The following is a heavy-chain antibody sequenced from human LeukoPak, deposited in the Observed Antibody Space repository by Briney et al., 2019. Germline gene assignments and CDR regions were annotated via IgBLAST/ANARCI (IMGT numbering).Heavy chain of an antibody. J-gene: IGHJ3*02. D-gene: IGHD3-3*01. CDR2: ISWNSGSI. Sequence: GGSLRLSCAASGFTFDDYAMHWVRQAPGKGLEWVSGISWNSGSIGYADSVKGRFTISRDNPKNTLYLQMNSLRAEDTAVYYCAKVPVFSLTISEVVTDDAFDIWGQGTIVTVSS. CDR1: GFTFDDYA. CDR3: AKVPVFSLTISEVVTDDAFDI. V-gene: IGHV3-9*01.